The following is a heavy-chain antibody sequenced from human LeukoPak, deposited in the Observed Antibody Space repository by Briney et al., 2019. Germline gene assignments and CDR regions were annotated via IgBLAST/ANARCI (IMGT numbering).Heavy chain of an antibody. CDR1: GYTFTGYY. CDR3: ARDKTRGLQFDY. V-gene: IGHV1-2*06. J-gene: IGHJ4*02. D-gene: IGHD5-24*01. CDR2: INPNSGGT. Sequence: GASVKVSCKASGYTFTGYYMHWVRQAPGQGLEWMGRINPNSGGTNYAQKFQGRVTMTRDTSISTAYMELSRLRSDDTAVYYCARDKTRGLQFDYWDQGTLVTVSS.